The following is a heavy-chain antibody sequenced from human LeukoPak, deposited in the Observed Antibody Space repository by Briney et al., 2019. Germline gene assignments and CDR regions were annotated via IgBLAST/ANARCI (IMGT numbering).Heavy chain of an antibody. D-gene: IGHD2-15*01. CDR3: AKAYEAYCSGDSCYLGY. CDR2: ISYDGSNK. V-gene: IGHV3-30-3*01. CDR1: GFTFSSYA. Sequence: GGSLRLSCAASGFTFSSYAMHWVRQAPGKGLEWVAVISYDGSNKYYADSVKGRFTISRDNSRNTLYLQMNSLRAEDTAVYYCAKAYEAYCSGDSCYLGYWGQGTLLTVSS. J-gene: IGHJ4*02.